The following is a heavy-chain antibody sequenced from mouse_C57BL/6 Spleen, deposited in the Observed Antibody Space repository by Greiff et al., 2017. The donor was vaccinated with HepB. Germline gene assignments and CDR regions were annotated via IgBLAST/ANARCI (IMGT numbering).Heavy chain of an antibody. CDR3: ARTGDSNYGFAY. CDR2: INPNNGGT. CDR1: GYTFTDYY. J-gene: IGHJ3*01. Sequence: EVQLQQSGPELVKPGASVKISCKASGYTFTDYYMNWVKQSHGKSLEWIGDINPNNGGTSYNQKFKGKATLTVDKSSSTAYMELRSLTSEDSAVYCCARTGDSNYGFAYWGQGTLVTVSA. D-gene: IGHD2-5*01. V-gene: IGHV1-26*01.